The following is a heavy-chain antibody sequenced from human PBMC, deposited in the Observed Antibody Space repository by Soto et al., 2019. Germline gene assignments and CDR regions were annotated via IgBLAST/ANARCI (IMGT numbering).Heavy chain of an antibody. Sequence: GGSLRLSCAASGFTFSSYAMHWVRQAPGKGLEWVAVISYDGSNKYYADSVKGRFTISRDNSKNTLYLQMNSLRAEDTAVYYCASLAMASKIVRYYFDYWGQGTLVTVSS. V-gene: IGHV3-30-3*01. D-gene: IGHD2-2*01. CDR1: GFTFSSYA. CDR3: ASLAMASKIVRYYFDY. J-gene: IGHJ4*02. CDR2: ISYDGSNK.